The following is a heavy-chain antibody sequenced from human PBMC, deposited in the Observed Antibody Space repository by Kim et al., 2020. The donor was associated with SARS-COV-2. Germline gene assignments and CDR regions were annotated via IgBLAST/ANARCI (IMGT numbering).Heavy chain of an antibody. V-gene: IGHV1-46*01. J-gene: IGHJ4*02. D-gene: IGHD6-13*01. Sequence: QKFQGRVTMNRDTSTSTVCMELSSLRSEDTAVYYCARDPYSSSWSYYFDYWGQGTLVTVSS. CDR3: ARDPYSSSWSYYFDY.